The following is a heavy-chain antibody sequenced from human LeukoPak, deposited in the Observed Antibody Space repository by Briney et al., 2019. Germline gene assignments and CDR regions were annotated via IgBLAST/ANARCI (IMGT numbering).Heavy chain of an antibody. D-gene: IGHD1-20*01. CDR1: GFSFSRYA. V-gene: IGHV3-30*04. J-gene: IGHJ4*02. Sequence: GGSLTLPCAASGFSFSRYALHWVRQAPGKGLEWVGVISYDGSNKYYADSMKGRFTISRDNSENTLYLQMNSLRAEDTAVYYCAREGYNWNDDSPVYWGQGTLVTVSS. CDR2: ISYDGSNK. CDR3: AREGYNWNDDSPVY.